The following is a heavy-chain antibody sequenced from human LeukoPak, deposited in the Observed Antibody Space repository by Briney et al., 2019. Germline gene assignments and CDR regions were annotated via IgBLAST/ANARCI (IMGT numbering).Heavy chain of an antibody. J-gene: IGHJ5*02. CDR3: AKPISGGLAVSADWFDP. CDR2: INANGINT. Sequence: PVGSLRLSRAASGVAFNFYAMSCVRQAPGKGLQSVSTINANGINTYYADSVRGRFTISRDNSKDTLYMQLNSLRAEDTAIYFCAKPISGGLAVSADWFDPWGQGTLVIVSS. D-gene: IGHD6-19*01. V-gene: IGHV3-23*01. CDR1: GVAFNFYA.